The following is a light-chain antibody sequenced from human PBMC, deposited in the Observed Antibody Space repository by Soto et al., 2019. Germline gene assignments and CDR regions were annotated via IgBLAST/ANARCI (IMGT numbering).Light chain of an antibody. V-gene: IGKV3-15*01. J-gene: IGKJ5*01. CDR1: QSVSSY. Sequence: ETVMTQSPGTLSVSLVEIAKLYFRASQSVSSYLAWYQQKPGQAPRLLIYDASNRAAGVPARFSGSGSETEFTLTIRSLQSEDFAVYFCQQYNNWPSCGQGTRREIK. CDR2: DAS. CDR3: QQYNNWPS.